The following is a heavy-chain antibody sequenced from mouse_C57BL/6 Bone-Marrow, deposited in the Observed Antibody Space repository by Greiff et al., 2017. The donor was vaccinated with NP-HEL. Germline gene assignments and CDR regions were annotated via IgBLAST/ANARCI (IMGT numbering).Heavy chain of an antibody. CDR3: ARAYGHWYFDV. V-gene: IGHV1-63*01. CDR1: GYTFTNYW. CDR2: IYPGGGYT. Sequence: QVQLKQSGAELVRPGTSVKMSCKASGYTFTNYWIGWAKQRPGHGLEWIGDIYPGGGYTNYNEKFKGKATLTADKSSSTAYMQFSSLTSEDSAIYYCARAYGHWYFDVWGAETTVTVSS. D-gene: IGHD1-1*02. J-gene: IGHJ1*01.